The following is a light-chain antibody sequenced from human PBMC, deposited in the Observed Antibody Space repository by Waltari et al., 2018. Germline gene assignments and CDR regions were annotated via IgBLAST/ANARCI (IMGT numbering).Light chain of an antibody. V-gene: IGLV2-11*01. CDR1: SNDVGGYNE. CDR2: DVS. CDR3: CSYAGSYTVV. J-gene: IGLJ2*01. Sequence: QSALTQPRSVSGSPGQSVTISCTGTSNDVGGYNEVSWYQQHPGKAPKLMIYDVSKRPSGVPDRFSASKSGNTASLTISGLQAEDEADYYCCSYAGSYTVVFGGGTKLTVL.